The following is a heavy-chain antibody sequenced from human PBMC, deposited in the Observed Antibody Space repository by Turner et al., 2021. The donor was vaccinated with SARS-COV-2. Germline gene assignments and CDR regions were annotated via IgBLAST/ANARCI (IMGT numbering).Heavy chain of an antibody. Sequence: QVQLQQWGAGLLKPSETLSLTCAVYGGSFSGYFWTWIRQPPGKGLEWIGEINHSGSTNYNPSLKSRVTISVDTSKNQFSLKLSSVTAADTAVYYCAGGRKTESAGWLDPWGHGTPVTVSS. CDR3: AGGRKTESAGWLDP. CDR2: INHSGST. CDR1: GGSFSGYF. J-gene: IGHJ5*02. V-gene: IGHV4-34*01.